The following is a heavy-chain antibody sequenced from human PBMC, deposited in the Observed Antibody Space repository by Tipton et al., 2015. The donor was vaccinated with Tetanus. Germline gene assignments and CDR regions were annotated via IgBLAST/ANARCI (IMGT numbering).Heavy chain of an antibody. Sequence: RSLRLSCAASGFTFSSYGMHWVRQAPGKGLEWVAVIFYDGSNENYADSVKGRFNISRDNSKNTLYLQVNSLRAEDTAVYYCARWQRGSSSYYWYFDLWGRGTLVTVSS. CDR3: ARWQRGSSSYYWYFDL. J-gene: IGHJ2*01. V-gene: IGHV3-33*01. D-gene: IGHD6-19*01. CDR1: GFTFSSYG. CDR2: IFYDGSNE.